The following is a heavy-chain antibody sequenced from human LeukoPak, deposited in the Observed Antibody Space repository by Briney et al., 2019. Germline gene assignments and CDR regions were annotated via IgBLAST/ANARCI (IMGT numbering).Heavy chain of an antibody. D-gene: IGHD2-2*01. CDR2: INPNSGGT. CDR1: GYTFTGYY. V-gene: IGHV1-2*02. Sequence: ASVKVSCKASGYTFTGYYLQWVRQAPGQGLEWMGWINPNSGGTEYAQRFQGRVTMTRDMSISTAYMELSRLRSDDTAVYYCAGDHCSANSCYEDYYNGVDVWGQGTTVTVSS. CDR3: AGDHCSANSCYEDYYNGVDV. J-gene: IGHJ6*02.